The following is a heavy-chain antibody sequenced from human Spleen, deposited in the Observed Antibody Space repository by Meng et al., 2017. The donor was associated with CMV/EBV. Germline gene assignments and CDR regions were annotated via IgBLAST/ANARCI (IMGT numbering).Heavy chain of an antibody. CDR2: ISSSSSSYI. J-gene: IGHJ6*02. V-gene: IGHV3-21*01. D-gene: IGHD3-3*01. Sequence: GGSLRLSCAASGFTFSSYSMNWVRQAPGKGLEWVSSISSSSSSYIYYADSVKGRFTISRDNAKNSLYLQMNSLRAEDTAVYYCARLEWLLYGDYYYGMDVWGQGTTVTVSS. CDR3: ARLEWLLYGDYYYGMDV. CDR1: GFTFSSYS.